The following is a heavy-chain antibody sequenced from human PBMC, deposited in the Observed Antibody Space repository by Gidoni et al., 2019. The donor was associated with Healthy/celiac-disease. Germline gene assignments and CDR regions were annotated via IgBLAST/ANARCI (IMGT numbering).Heavy chain of an antibody. CDR3: ARDRILFGY. CDR1: GFTFSSHW. J-gene: IGHJ4*02. V-gene: IGHV3-7*01. Sequence: EVQLVESGRGLVQPGGSLRLSCAASGFTFSSHWMSWVRQAPGKGLEWVANIKQDGSEKYYVDSVKGRFTISRDNAKNSLYLQMNSLRAEDTAVYYCARDRILFGYWGQGTLVTVSS. D-gene: IGHD1-20*01. CDR2: IKQDGSEK.